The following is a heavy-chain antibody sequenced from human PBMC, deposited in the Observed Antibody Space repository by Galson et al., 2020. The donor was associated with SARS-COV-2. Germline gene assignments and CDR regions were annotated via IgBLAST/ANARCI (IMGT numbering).Heavy chain of an antibody. J-gene: IGHJ4*02. CDR2: VSFDGINT. Sequence: GGSLRLSCAASGFTFHIYAMHWIRQTPGKGLEWVAVVSFDGINTYYADSVKGRFNISRDNSKNTVYLQLNSLRTEDTAVYFCERDLYSSGYYPDYWGQGTLVTVFS. D-gene: IGHD3-22*01. CDR1: GFTFHIYA. CDR3: ERDLYSSGYYPDY. V-gene: IGHV3-30-3*01.